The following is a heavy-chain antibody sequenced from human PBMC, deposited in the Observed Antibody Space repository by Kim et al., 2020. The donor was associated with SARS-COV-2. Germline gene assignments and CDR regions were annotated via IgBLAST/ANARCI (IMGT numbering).Heavy chain of an antibody. Sequence: SLRLSCAASGFTFDDYAMHWVRQAPGKGLEWVSGISWNSGSIGYADSVKGRFSISRDNAKNSLYLQMNSLRAEDTALYYCAKLGAFDIWGQGTMVTVSS. CDR2: ISWNSGSI. J-gene: IGHJ3*02. D-gene: IGHD3-16*01. CDR3: AKLGAFDI. V-gene: IGHV3-9*01. CDR1: GFTFDDYA.